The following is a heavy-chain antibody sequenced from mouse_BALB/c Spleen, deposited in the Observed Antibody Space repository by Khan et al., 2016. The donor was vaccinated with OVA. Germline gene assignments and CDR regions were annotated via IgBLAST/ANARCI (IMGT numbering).Heavy chain of an antibody. CDR1: GYTFTSHT. V-gene: IGHV1-4*01. Sequence: VQLQESGAELARPGASVKMSCKASGYTFTSHTMHWVKQRPGQGLEWIGYINPRSGYTQYNQKFNDKATLTADISSSTAYMQLSSLTSEDSAVYYGARRTTEYALDYWGQGTSVTVSS. CDR3: ARRTTEYALDY. J-gene: IGHJ4*01. D-gene: IGHD2-14*01. CDR2: INPRSGYT.